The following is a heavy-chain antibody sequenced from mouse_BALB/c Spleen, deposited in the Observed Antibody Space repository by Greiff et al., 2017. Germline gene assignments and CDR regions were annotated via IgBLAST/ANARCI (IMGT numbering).Heavy chain of an antibody. CDR2: ISYSGST. D-gene: IGHD1-1*01. J-gene: IGHJ4*01. V-gene: IGHV3-2*02. CDR3: ARWTVVAPYAMDY. CDR1: GYSITSDYA. Sequence: DVQLVESGPGLVKPSQSLSLTCTVTGYSITSDYAWNWIRQFPGNKLEWMGYISYSGSTSYNPSLKSRISITRDTSKNQFFLQLNSVTTEDTATYYCARWTVVAPYAMDYWGQGTSVTVSS.